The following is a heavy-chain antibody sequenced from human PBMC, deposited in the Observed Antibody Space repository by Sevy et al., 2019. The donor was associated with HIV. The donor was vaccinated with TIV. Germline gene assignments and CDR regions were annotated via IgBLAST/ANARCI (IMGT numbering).Heavy chain of an antibody. CDR2: IGSSSADI. CDR3: ARDLLVGSTYVFDI. D-gene: IGHD1-26*01. Sequence: GGSLRLSCAASGFTFSNYNMNWVRQAPGEGLKWVSSIGSSSADIYYTHSVKGRLTVSRDNSRKSRFLQMNGLSAADTALYYCARDLLVGSTYVFDIWGRGTMVTVSS. J-gene: IGHJ3*02. CDR1: GFTFSNYN. V-gene: IGHV3-21*01.